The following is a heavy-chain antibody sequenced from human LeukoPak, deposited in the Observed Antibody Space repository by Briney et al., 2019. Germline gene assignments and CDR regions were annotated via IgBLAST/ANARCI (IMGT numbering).Heavy chain of an antibody. J-gene: IGHJ4*02. CDR1: GFTFSSYS. D-gene: IGHD5-12*01. Sequence: PSGTLRLTCAASGFTFSSYSVNWVRHAPGKGLVGGSSISSSSSYIYYADQGKGRFTISRDNAKNSLYLQMNSLRAEDTAVYYCARGVVATISPLDYWGQGPLVPVSS. CDR2: ISSSSSYI. CDR3: ARGVVATISPLDY. V-gene: IGHV3-21*01.